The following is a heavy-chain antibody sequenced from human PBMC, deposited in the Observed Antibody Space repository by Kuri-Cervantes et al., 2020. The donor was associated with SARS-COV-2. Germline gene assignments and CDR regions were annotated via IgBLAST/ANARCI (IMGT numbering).Heavy chain of an antibody. V-gene: IGHV3-11*04. D-gene: IGHD3-16*01. CDR1: GFTFSNAW. J-gene: IGHJ4*02. CDR3: ARDLRMGKSLDY. CDR2: IRPSGGSK. Sequence: GESLKISCAASGFTFSNAWMSWVRQAPGKGLEWVSSIRPSGGSKFYADSVKGRFTISRDDAKSSVYLQMNSLRGEDTAVYYCARDLRMGKSLDYWGQGTLVTGSS.